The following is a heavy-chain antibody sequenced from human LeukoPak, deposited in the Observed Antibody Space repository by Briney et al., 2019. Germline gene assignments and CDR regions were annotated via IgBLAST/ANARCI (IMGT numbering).Heavy chain of an antibody. CDR1: GGSISSSNW. Sequence: SSETLSLTCAVSGGSISSSNWWSWVRQPPGKGLEWIGEIYHSGSTNYNPSLKSRVTISVDKSKNQFSLKLSSVTAADTAVYYCARFISGAISYYFDYWGQGTLVTVSS. V-gene: IGHV4-4*02. J-gene: IGHJ4*02. CDR3: ARFISGAISYYFDY. CDR2: IYHSGST. D-gene: IGHD3-10*01.